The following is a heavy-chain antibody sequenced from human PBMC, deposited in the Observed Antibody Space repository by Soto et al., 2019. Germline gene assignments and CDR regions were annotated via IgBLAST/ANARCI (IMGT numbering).Heavy chain of an antibody. Sequence: GGSLRLSCAASGFSFSTYWMNWVRQAPGKGLEWVAIIKQDGSEQFYVDSVKGRFTISRDNSQNTLYLQMNSLRPEDTGVYYCAREVLWSRYFDYWGQGTLVTVSS. CDR1: GFSFSTYW. CDR2: IKQDGSEQ. J-gene: IGHJ4*02. V-gene: IGHV3-7*01. D-gene: IGHD3-10*01. CDR3: AREVLWSRYFDY.